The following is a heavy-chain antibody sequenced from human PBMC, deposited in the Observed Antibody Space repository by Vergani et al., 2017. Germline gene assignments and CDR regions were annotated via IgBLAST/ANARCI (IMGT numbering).Heavy chain of an antibody. CDR2: INHSGST. Sequence: QVQLQQWGAGLLKPSETLSLTCAVYGGSFSGYYWSWIRQPPGKGLEWIGEINHSGSTNYNPSLKSRVTISVDTSTNQFSLKLSSVTAANTAVYYCARGLDGDYSQEDAFDIWGQGTMVTVSS. D-gene: IGHD4-17*01. V-gene: IGHV4-34*01. J-gene: IGHJ3*02. CDR1: GGSFSGYY. CDR3: ARGLDGDYSQEDAFDI.